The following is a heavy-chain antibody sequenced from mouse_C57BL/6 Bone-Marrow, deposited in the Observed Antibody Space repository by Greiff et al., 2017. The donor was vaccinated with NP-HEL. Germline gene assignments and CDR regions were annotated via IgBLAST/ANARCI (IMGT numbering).Heavy chain of an antibody. V-gene: IGHV5-6*01. Sequence: EVMLVESGGDLVKPGGSLKLSCAASGFTFSSYGMSWVRQTPDQRLEWVATISRGGSYTYYPDSVKGRFTISRDNAKNTLYLQMSRLKSEYTAMYYWASPYDYDVAWFAYWGQGTLVTVSA. CDR3: ASPYDYDVAWFAY. D-gene: IGHD2-4*01. J-gene: IGHJ3*01. CDR1: GFTFSSYG. CDR2: ISRGGSYT.